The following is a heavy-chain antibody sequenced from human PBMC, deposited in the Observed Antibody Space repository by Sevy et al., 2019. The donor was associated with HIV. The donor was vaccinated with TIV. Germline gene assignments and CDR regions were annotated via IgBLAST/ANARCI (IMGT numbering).Heavy chain of an antibody. J-gene: IGHJ3*02. V-gene: IGHV3-15*01. CDR1: GFTFGDYA. CDR3: TTVGFPHWGSEAFDI. CDR2: MKSKIDGGTI. Sequence: GGSLRLSCTTSGFTFGDYAMNWVRQSPGKGLEWVGRMKSKIDGGTIDYAAPVKDRFTMSRDDSKNTLYLQMNSLKADDTAVYYCTTVGFPHWGSEAFDIWGQGTMVTVSS. D-gene: IGHD3-16*01.